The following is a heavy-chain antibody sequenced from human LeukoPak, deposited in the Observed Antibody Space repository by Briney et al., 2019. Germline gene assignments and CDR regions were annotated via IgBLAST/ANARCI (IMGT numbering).Heavy chain of an antibody. J-gene: IGHJ4*02. CDR1: GFTFSGSA. D-gene: IGHD3-3*01. V-gene: IGHV3-73*01. Sequence: GGYLRLSCAASGFTFSGSAMHWVRQASGKGLEWVGRIRSKANSYATAYAASVKGRFTISRDDSKNTAYLQMNSLKTEDTAVYYCTRHKGYDFWSGYSGEFDYWGQGTLVTVSS. CDR2: IRSKANSYAT. CDR3: TRHKGYDFWSGYSGEFDY.